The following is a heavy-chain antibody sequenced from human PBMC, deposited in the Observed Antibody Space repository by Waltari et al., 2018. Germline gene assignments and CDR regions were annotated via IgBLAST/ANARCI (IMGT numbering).Heavy chain of an antibody. CDR3: AKVPGGY. V-gene: IGHV3-23*01. D-gene: IGHD3-10*01. CDR2: IRGRVGST. Sequence: EVQLLESGGGLVQPGGSLRLSCAASGFTFSSSAMSWVRQAPGKGLEWVSAIRGRVGSTYYADSVKGRFTISRDNAKNTLYLQMNSLRAEDTAVYYCAKVPGGYWGQGTLVTVSS. J-gene: IGHJ4*02. CDR1: GFTFSSSA.